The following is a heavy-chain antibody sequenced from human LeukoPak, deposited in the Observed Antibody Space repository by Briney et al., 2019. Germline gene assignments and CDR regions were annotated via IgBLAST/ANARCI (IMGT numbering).Heavy chain of an antibody. CDR1: GYTFTNYG. Sequence: ASVKVSCKASGYTFTNYGISWVRQAPGQGFEWMGWISAYNGDTKYPETSQVRVTLTTDTSTNTVYMELRNLKSDDTAVYYCARGGSGSYYDYWGQGTLITVSS. V-gene: IGHV1-18*01. J-gene: IGHJ4*02. D-gene: IGHD3-10*01. CDR3: ARGGSGSYYDY. CDR2: ISAYNGDT.